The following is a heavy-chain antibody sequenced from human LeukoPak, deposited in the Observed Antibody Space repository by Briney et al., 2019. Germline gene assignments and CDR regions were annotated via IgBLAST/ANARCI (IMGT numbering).Heavy chain of an antibody. V-gene: IGHV5-51*04. CDR3: ARGLTGAQSGLHDS. CDR2: IYPADSDT. D-gene: IGHD3-3*01. Sequence: GESLKTSCKGSGYIFTSYWIGWVRQMPGKGLEWMGIIYPADSDTRYSPSFQGQVTFSADKPISTAYLQWSSLKASDTAMYYCARGLTGAQSGLHDSWGQGTLVTVSS. CDR1: GYIFTSYW. J-gene: IGHJ4*02.